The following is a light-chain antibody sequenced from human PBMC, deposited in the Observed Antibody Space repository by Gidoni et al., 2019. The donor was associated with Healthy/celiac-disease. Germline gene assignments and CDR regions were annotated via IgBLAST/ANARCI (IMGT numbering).Light chain of an antibody. J-gene: IGKJ1*01. CDR1: HSVSSSY. Sequence: VFTQSPGTLSLSPGERATLSCSASHSVSSSYLAWYQPKPGQAHRLLIYGASSRATGIPDRFSGSGSGTDFTLTISRLDPEDFAVYYCQQYGSSPWTFGQGTKVEIK. V-gene: IGKV3-20*01. CDR2: GAS. CDR3: QQYGSSPWT.